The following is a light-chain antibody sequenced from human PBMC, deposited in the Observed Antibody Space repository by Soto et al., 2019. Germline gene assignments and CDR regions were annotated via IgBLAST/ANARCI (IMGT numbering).Light chain of an antibody. CDR1: QGVSSW. J-gene: IGKJ2*01. CDR3: QQANSFPPT. V-gene: IGKV1D-12*01. CDR2: AAS. Sequence: DIQMTQSPSSVSASVGDRVTITCRASQGVSSWLAWYQQKPGKAPKLLIYAASSLRSGVPSRFSGSGSGSGFTPAISSHQPEDSATYYCQQANSFPPTFGQGPKLEIK.